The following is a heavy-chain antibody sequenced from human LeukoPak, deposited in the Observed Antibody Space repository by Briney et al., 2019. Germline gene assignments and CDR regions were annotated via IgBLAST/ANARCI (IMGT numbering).Heavy chain of an antibody. CDR1: GYTFTSYD. J-gene: IGHJ4*02. CDR3: ARTVSRITMVRGVMNFDY. D-gene: IGHD3-10*01. Sequence: GASVKVSCKASGYTFTSYDINWVRQATGQGLEWMGWMNPNSGNTGYAQKFQGRVTMTRNTSISTAYMELGSLRSEDTAVYYCARTVSRITMVRGVMNFDYWGQGTLVTVSS. V-gene: IGHV1-8*01. CDR2: MNPNSGNT.